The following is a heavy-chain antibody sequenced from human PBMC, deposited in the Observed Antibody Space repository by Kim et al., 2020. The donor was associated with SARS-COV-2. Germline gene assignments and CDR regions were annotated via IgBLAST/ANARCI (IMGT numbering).Heavy chain of an antibody. Sequence: GESLKISCKGSGYSFTSYWISWVRQMPGKGLEWMGRIDPSDSYTNYSPSFQGHVTISADKSISTAYLQWSSLKASDTAMYYCARSPDYYDSSGYYTEDYWGQGTLVTVSS. CDR1: GYSFTSYW. J-gene: IGHJ4*02. CDR3: ARSPDYYDSSGYYTEDY. V-gene: IGHV5-10-1*01. CDR2: IDPSDSYT. D-gene: IGHD3-22*01.